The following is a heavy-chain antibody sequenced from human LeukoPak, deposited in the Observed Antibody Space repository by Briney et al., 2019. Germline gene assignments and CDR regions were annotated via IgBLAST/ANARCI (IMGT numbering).Heavy chain of an antibody. Sequence: SKTLSLTCAVYGGSFSGYYWSWIRQPPGKGLEWIGEINHSGSTNYNPSLKSRVTISVDTSKNKFSLKLSSVTAADTAVYYCARRAGYYGSGSYPITTWGQGTLVTVSS. CDR2: INHSGST. J-gene: IGHJ5*02. V-gene: IGHV4-34*01. D-gene: IGHD3-10*01. CDR1: GGSFSGYY. CDR3: ARRAGYYGSGSYPITT.